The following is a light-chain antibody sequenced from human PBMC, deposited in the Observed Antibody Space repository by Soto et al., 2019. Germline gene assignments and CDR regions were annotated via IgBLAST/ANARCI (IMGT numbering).Light chain of an antibody. V-gene: IGKV3-20*01. CDR2: WAS. Sequence: EIVLTQSPGTLSLSPGERATLSCRTSQSVSNSYLAWYQQKPGQPPRLLIYWASTREFGVPDRFSGSGSGTDFTLTISRLEAEDVAVYYCQQHYRTPRTFGHGTKVEIK. J-gene: IGKJ1*01. CDR3: QQHYRTPRT. CDR1: QSVSNSY.